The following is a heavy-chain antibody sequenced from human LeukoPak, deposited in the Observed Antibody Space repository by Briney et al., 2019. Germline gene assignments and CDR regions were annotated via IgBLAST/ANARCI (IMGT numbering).Heavy chain of an antibody. J-gene: IGHJ5*02. V-gene: IGHV4-61*05. CDR3: ARAFRMYALHNWFDP. CDR1: GGSISGTSYY. Sequence: SETLSLTCTVSGGSISGTSYYWGWIRQPPGKGLEWIGYIYYSGSTNYNPSLRSRVTISVDTSKNQFALKLSSVTAADTAVYYCARAFRMYALHNWFDPWGQGTLVTVSS. CDR2: IYYSGST. D-gene: IGHD2-8*01.